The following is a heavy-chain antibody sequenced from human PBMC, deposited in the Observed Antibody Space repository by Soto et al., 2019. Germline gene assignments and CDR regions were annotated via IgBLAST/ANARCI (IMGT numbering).Heavy chain of an antibody. V-gene: IGHV4-39*01. CDR3: APLSVSLSGPYGIHV. D-gene: IGHD2-15*01. Sequence: SETLSLTCSVSGYSVTSSDYYWAWIRQPPGKGLEWIGSMFYSGPTYYNPSLKSRVTLSVDTSKNQFSVRLNSVTAADTAVYYCAPLSVSLSGPYGIHVWGQGTTVTVSS. J-gene: IGHJ6*02. CDR2: MFYSGPT. CDR1: GYSVTSSDYY.